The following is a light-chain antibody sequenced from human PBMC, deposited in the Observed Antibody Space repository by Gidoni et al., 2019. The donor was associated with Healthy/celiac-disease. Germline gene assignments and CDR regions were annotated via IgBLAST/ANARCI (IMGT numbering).Light chain of an antibody. CDR1: QSVSSN. CDR2: GAS. CDR3: QQYNNWPPT. J-gene: IGKJ2*01. V-gene: IGKV3-15*01. Sequence: EIVMTQSPATLSVSQGERATLSCRASQSVSSNLAWYQQKPGQAPRLLIYGASTRPTGIPARFSGSGSGTEFTLTISSLQSEDFAVYYCQQYNNWPPTFGQGTKLEIK.